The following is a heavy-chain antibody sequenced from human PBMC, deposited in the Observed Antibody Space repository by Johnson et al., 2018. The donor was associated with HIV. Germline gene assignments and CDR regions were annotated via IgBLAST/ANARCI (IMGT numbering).Heavy chain of an antibody. J-gene: IGHJ3*02. V-gene: IGHV3-9*01. CDR1: GFTLSKHA. CDR3: AASPEDLRAFDI. Sequence: QLVESGGRVVQPGRSLRLSCAASGFTLSKHAMHWVRQAPGKGLEWVSGISWNSGSIGYADSVKGRFTISRDNAKNSLYLQMNSLRAEDTALYYCAASPEDLRAFDIWGQGTMVTVSS. D-gene: IGHD2-15*01. CDR2: ISWNSGSI.